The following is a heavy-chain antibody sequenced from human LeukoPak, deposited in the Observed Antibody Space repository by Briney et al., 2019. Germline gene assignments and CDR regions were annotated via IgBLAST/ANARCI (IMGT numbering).Heavy chain of an antibody. J-gene: IGHJ6*03. CDR1: GFTFDDYG. V-gene: IGHV3-20*04. CDR2: INWNGGST. Sequence: GGSLRLSCAASGFTFDDYGMSWVRQAPGKGLEWVSGINWNGGSTGYADSVKGRFTISRDNAKNSLYLQMNSLRAEDTALYYCARDRIAVAGFYYYYMDVWGKGTTVTVSS. D-gene: IGHD6-19*01. CDR3: ARDRIAVAGFYYYYMDV.